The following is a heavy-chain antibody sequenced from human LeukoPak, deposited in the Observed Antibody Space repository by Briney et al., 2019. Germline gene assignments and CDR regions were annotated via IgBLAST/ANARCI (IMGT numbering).Heavy chain of an antibody. Sequence: PGGSLRLSCAASGLTFSSSSMNWVRQAPGKGLEWISYISSSSNTIYYADSVKGRFTISRDNSKNTLYLQMNSLRAEDTAVYYCAKDGPSWVRGGFDYWGQGTLVTVSS. D-gene: IGHD3-10*01. V-gene: IGHV3-48*01. J-gene: IGHJ4*02. CDR1: GLTFSSSS. CDR3: AKDGPSWVRGGFDY. CDR2: ISSSSNTI.